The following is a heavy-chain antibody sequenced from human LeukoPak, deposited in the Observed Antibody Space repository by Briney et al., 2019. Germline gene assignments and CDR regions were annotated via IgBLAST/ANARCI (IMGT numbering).Heavy chain of an antibody. CDR3: ARLGIYVFDY. Sequence: SETLSLTCTVSGGSISSYYWSWIRQPPGKGLEWIGYIYYTGSTNYNPSLKSRVTISVDTSKNQFSLKLSSVTAADTAVYYCARLGIYVFDYWGQGTLVTVSS. J-gene: IGHJ4*02. CDR2: IYYTGST. V-gene: IGHV4-59*12. CDR1: GGSISSYY. D-gene: IGHD1-26*01.